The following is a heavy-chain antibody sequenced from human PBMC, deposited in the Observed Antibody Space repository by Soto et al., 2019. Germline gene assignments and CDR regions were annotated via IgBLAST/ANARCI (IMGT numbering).Heavy chain of an antibody. CDR3: AAGGSGYYAN. D-gene: IGHD3-22*01. CDR1: GFTFSTYW. CDR2: IKTDGTYA. Sequence: EVQLVESGGDLVQPGGSLRLSSAASGFTFSTYWMHWVRQAPGKGLLWVSRIKTDGTYATYADSVKGGFTISRDNAKNTLYLQMNSLRVEDAAVYYCAAGGSGYYANWGQGTLVTVSS. J-gene: IGHJ4*02. V-gene: IGHV3-74*01.